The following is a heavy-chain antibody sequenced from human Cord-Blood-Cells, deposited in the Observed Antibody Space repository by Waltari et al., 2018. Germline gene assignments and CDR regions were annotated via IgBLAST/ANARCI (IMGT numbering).Heavy chain of an antibody. V-gene: IGHV4-39*07. J-gene: IGHJ6*03. CDR1: GGSISSSSYY. Sequence: QLQLQESGPGLVKPSETLSLTCTVPGGSISSSSYYWGWIRHPPGRGLEWIGSIYYSGSTYYNPSLKSRVTISVDTSKNQFSLKLSSVTAADTAVYYCARGYEGGWYSHYYYYYMDVWGKGTTVTVSS. D-gene: IGHD6-19*01. CDR2: IYYSGST. CDR3: ARGYEGGWYSHYYYYYMDV.